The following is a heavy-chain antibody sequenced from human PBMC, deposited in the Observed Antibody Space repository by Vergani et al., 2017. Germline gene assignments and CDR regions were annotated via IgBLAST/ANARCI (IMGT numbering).Heavy chain of an antibody. Sequence: QLQLQESGSGLVKPSQTLSLTCAVSGGSISSGGYSWSCIRQPPGKGLEWIGYIYHSGSTYYNPALKSRVTITVDRSKNQFSLKLSAVTAADTALYYCARGDQEWFVFDYWGQGTLVTVSS. D-gene: IGHD3-3*01. J-gene: IGHJ4*02. V-gene: IGHV4-30-2*01. CDR1: GGSISSGGYS. CDR2: IYHSGST. CDR3: ARGDQEWFVFDY.